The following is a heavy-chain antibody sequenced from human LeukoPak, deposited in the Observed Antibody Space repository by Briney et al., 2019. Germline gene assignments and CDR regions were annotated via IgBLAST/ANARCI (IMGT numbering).Heavy chain of an antibody. CDR2: IYPGDSDT. Sequence: PGESLKISCKGSGYSSTSYWIGWVRQMPGKGLEWMGIIYPGDSDTRYSPSFQGQVTISADRSISTAYLQWSSLKASDTAMYYCARTGYDFWSGYYYYFDYWAQGTLVTVSS. D-gene: IGHD3-3*01. V-gene: IGHV5-51*01. CDR3: ARTGYDFWSGYYYYFDY. J-gene: IGHJ4*02. CDR1: GYSSTSYW.